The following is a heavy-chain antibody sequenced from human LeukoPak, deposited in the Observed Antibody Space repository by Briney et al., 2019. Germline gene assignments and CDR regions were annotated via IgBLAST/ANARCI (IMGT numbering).Heavy chain of an antibody. CDR3: TTGGSTIFQSARPPYYYYMDV. J-gene: IGHJ6*03. Sequence: PRGSLRLSCAASAFTFSNAWTNWVRPAARDWLEWVGRMQSKTDGGTPSYATPVKGRFPISRDDSKNTLYLQVNSLKTEDTAVYYCTTGGSTIFQSARPPYYYYMDVWGKGTTVTVSS. CDR1: AFTFSNAW. V-gene: IGHV3-15*01. CDR2: MQSKTDGGTP. D-gene: IGHD3-9*01.